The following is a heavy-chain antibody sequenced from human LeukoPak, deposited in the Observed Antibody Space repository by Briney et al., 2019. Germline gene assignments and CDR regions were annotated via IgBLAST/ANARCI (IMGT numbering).Heavy chain of an antibody. J-gene: IGHJ4*02. CDR3: ARVVFCGVPICYSH. V-gene: IGHV3-23*01. Sequence: PGGSLRLSCAASGFTFSSYAMSWVRQAPGKGLEWVSVISGSGDSTYYADSVKGRFTISRDNPKNSLYLQMNSLGAEDTAVYYCARVVFCGVPICYSHWGGGPKVTVSS. CDR2: ISGSGDST. CDR1: GFTFSSYA. D-gene: IGHD2-21*01.